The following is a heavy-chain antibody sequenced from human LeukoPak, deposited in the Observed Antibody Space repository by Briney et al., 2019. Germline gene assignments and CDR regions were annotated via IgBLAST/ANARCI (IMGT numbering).Heavy chain of an antibody. CDR1: GYTFTSYD. J-gene: IGHJ6*02. V-gene: IGHV1-8*01. CDR3: ARAVKYYYYYYGMDV. Sequence: GASVKVSCKASGYTFTSYDINWVRQATGQGLEWMGWVNPNSGNTGYAQKFQGRATMTRNTSISTAYMELSSLRSEDTAVYYCARAVKYYYYYYGMDVWGQGTTVTVSS. CDR2: VNPNSGNT.